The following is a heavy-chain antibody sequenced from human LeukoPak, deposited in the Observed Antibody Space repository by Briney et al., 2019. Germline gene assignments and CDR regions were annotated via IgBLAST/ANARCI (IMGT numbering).Heavy chain of an antibody. Sequence: ASVKVSCKASGYTFTGYYIHWVRQAPGQGLEWMGWINPNSGGTNYPQKFQGRVTMTRDTSISTAYMELSRLRSDDTAVYYYARGAAYLFSNPIDCWGQGTLVTVSS. CDR3: ARGAAYLFSNPIDC. CDR2: INPNSGGT. J-gene: IGHJ4*02. V-gene: IGHV1-2*02. CDR1: GYTFTGYY. D-gene: IGHD3-16*01.